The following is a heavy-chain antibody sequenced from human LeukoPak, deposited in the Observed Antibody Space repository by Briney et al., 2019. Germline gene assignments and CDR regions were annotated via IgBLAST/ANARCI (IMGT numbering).Heavy chain of an antibody. D-gene: IGHD3-3*01. CDR1: GFTFSRYD. CDR3: ARGNFWSGYRSKDFDY. V-gene: IGHV3-13*01. CDR2: IGTAGDT. Sequence: GGSLRLSCAASGFTFSRYDMHWVRQATGKGLEWVSAIGTAGDTYYPGSVKGRFTISRENAKNSLYLQMNSLRAGDTAVYYCARGNFWSGYRSKDFDYWGQGTLVTVSS. J-gene: IGHJ4*02.